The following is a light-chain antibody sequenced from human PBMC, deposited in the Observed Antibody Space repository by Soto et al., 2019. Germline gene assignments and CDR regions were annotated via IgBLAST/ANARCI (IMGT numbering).Light chain of an antibody. CDR3: QQADTFPLT. J-gene: IGKJ4*01. V-gene: IGKV1-12*01. Sequence: DIQMTQSPSFVSASVGDTVTITCRASQDISNWLAWYQQKPGKAPTFLIFAASNLHSGVPSRFSGSGSGTDFTLTITSLQPEDFATSYCQQADTFPLTFGGGTKVEIK. CDR1: QDISNW. CDR2: AAS.